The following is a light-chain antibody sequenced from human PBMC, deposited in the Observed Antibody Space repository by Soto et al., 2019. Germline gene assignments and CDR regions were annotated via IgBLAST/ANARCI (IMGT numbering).Light chain of an antibody. CDR3: SSYTTTSTLGV. CDR1: SSDIGGFNY. V-gene: IGLV2-14*01. Sequence: QSVLTQPASVSGSPGQSITISCTGTSSDIGGFNYVSWYQQHPGTAPKLIIYEVSNRPSGISNRFSGSKSGNTVSLTISGLQAEDEADYYCSSYTTTSTLGVFGGGTKLTVL. J-gene: IGLJ3*02. CDR2: EVS.